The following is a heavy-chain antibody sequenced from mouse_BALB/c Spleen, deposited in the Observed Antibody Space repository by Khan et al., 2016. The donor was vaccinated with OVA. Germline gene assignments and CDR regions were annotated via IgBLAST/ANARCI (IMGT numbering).Heavy chain of an antibody. J-gene: IGHJ4*01. V-gene: IGHV3-2*02. CDR1: GYSITSNYA. Sequence: EVQLQESGPGLVKPSQSLSLTCTVNGYSITSNYAWNWIRQFPGNKLEWMGYISYSGSINYNPSLKSRLSITRDTSKNQFFLLLHSVTTEDSATYYCARGNYYGYALDYWGQGTSVTVSS. CDR2: ISYSGSI. D-gene: IGHD1-1*01. CDR3: ARGNYYGYALDY.